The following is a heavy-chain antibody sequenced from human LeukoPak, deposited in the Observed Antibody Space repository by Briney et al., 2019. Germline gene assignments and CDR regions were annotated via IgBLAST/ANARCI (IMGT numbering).Heavy chain of an antibody. J-gene: IGHJ4*02. CDR2: ISYDGSNK. V-gene: IGHV3-30-3*01. CDR1: GFTFSSYA. Sequence: QPGGSLRLSCAASGFTFSSYAMHWVGQAPGKGLEWVAVISYDGSNKYYADSVKGRFTISRDNSKNTLYLQMNSLRAEDTAVYYCARAWPDYGGNFDYWGQGTLVTVSS. CDR3: ARAWPDYGGNFDY. D-gene: IGHD4-23*01.